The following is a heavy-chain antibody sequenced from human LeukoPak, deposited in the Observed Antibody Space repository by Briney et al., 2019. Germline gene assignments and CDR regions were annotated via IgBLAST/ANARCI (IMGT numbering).Heavy chain of an antibody. CDR3: ARAKIGAFDI. CDR2: IYHSGST. Sequence: SETLSLTCTVSGGSISSYYWSWIRQPPGKGLEWIGYIYHSGSTYYNPSLKSRVTISVDRSKNQFSLKLSSVTAADTAVYYCARAKIGAFDIWGQGTMVTVSS. J-gene: IGHJ3*02. CDR1: GGSISSYY. V-gene: IGHV4-59*12. D-gene: IGHD2-21*01.